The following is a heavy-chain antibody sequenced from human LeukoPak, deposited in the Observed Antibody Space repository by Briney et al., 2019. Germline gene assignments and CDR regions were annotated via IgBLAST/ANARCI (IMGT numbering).Heavy chain of an antibody. D-gene: IGHD2-2*01. Sequence: PGGSLRLSCAASGFTFSDYYMSWIRQAPGKGLEWVSYISSSGSTIYYADTVKGRFTISRDNAKNSLYLQMNSLRAEDTAVYYCARGPGDIVVVPAATDYWGQGTLVTVSS. V-gene: IGHV3-11*01. CDR1: GFTFSDYY. J-gene: IGHJ4*02. CDR2: ISSSGSTI. CDR3: ARGPGDIVVVPAATDY.